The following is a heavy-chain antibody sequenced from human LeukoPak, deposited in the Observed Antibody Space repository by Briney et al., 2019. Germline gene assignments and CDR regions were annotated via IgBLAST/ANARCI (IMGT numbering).Heavy chain of an antibody. CDR2: MNPNSGNT. CDR3: ARDHTAMVSGYYYYYGMDV. V-gene: IGHV1-8*01. Sequence: SVKASCKASGYTFTSYDINWVRQATGQGLEWMGWMNPNSGNTGYAQKFQGRVTMTRNTPISTAYMELSSLRSEDTAVYYCARDHTAMVSGYYYYYGMDVWGQGTTVTVSS. CDR1: GYTFTSYD. D-gene: IGHD5-18*01. J-gene: IGHJ6*02.